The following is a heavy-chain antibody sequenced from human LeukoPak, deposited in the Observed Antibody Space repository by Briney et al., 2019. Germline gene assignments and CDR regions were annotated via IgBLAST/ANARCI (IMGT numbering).Heavy chain of an antibody. V-gene: IGHV3-23*01. J-gene: IGHJ4*02. CDR2: ISGSGGST. Sequence: PGGSLRLSCAASGFTFSSYAMGWVRQAPGKGLEWVSAISGSGGSTNYADSVKGRFTISRDNSKNTLYLQMNSLRAEDTAVYYCAKDRDGYNWGGEDYWGQGTLVTVSS. CDR3: AKDRDGYNWGGEDY. CDR1: GFTFSSYA. D-gene: IGHD5-12*01.